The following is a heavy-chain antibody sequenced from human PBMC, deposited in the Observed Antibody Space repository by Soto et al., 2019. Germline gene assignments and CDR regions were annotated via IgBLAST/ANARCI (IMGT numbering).Heavy chain of an antibody. V-gene: IGHV4-39*01. CDR3: GRLEGLATISYYFDY. J-gene: IGHJ4*02. CDR1: GGSVSSSSSY. D-gene: IGHD3-9*01. CDR2: VYYSGST. Sequence: SETLSLTCTVSGGSVSSSSSYWGWVRQPPGKGLEWIGSVYYSGSTYYNPSLESRVTISVDKSKNQFSLKLMSLSAADTAVYYCGRLEGLATISYYFDYWGRGALVTVSS.